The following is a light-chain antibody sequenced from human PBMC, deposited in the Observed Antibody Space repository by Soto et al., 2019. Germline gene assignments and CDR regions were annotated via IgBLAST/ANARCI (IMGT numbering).Light chain of an antibody. J-gene: IGKJ2*01. CDR2: GAS. Sequence: EMVLTQSPGTLSLSPGERATLSCRASQSVSSSYLAWYQQKPGQAPRLLLYGASSRATGIPDRVSGSGSGTDFTLTISRLEPEDFAVYYCHQYGSSPYTFGQGTKLEIK. V-gene: IGKV3-20*01. CDR1: QSVSSSY. CDR3: HQYGSSPYT.